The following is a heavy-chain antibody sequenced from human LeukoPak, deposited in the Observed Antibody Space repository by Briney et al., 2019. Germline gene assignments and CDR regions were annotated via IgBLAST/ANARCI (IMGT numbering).Heavy chain of an antibody. CDR2: IYHSGSA. CDR3: ARHTRYTWKDS. V-gene: IGHV4-30-2*01. D-gene: IGHD3-9*01. J-gene: IGHJ4*02. Sequence: SQTLSLTCTVSGDSISSGGYYWSWIRQPPGKGLEWIGYIYHSGSAYYNPSLKSRVIISLDTSKNQFSLNLTSVTAADTALYYCARHTRYTWKDSWGQGTLVTVSS. CDR1: GDSISSGGYY.